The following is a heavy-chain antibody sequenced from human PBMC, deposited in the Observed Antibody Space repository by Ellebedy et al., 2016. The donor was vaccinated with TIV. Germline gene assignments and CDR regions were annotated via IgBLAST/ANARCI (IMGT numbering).Heavy chain of an antibody. CDR2: ISSSSSYI. D-gene: IGHD4-23*01. J-gene: IGHJ3*02. V-gene: IGHV3-21*01. CDR1: GFTFSSYS. Sequence: GESLKISCAASGFTFSSYSMNWVRQAPGKGLEWVSSISSSSSYIYYADSVKGRFTISRDNSKNTLYLQMNSLRAEDTAVYYCARNFYGGNWGHDAFDIWGQGTMVTVSS. CDR3: ARNFYGGNWGHDAFDI.